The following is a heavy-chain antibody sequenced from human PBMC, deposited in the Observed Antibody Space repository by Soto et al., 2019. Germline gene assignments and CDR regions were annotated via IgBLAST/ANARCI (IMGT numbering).Heavy chain of an antibody. CDR2: ISYDGSNK. CDR1: GFTFSSYG. D-gene: IGHD6-6*01. Sequence: GGSLRLSCAASGFTFSSYGMHWVRQAPGKGLEWVAIISYDGSNKYYADSVKGRFTISRDNSKNTLYVQMNSLRAEDTAVYYCAKALPLEYSGSSDAFDIWGQGTMVTVSS. V-gene: IGHV3-30*18. CDR3: AKALPLEYSGSSDAFDI. J-gene: IGHJ3*02.